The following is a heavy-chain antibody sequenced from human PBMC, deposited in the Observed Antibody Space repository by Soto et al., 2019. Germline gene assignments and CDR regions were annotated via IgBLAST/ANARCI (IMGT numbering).Heavy chain of an antibody. J-gene: IGHJ3*02. CDR1: GFKFDDYA. Sequence: VQLVESGGGLVQPGRSLRLSCAASGFKFDDYAMHWVRQAPGKGLEWVSGITWNSGTIGYVESVRGRFTISRDNAKNALYLEMNSLRDEDTAVYYCARARDYRSRAFDIWGQGTMVTVSS. V-gene: IGHV3-9*01. D-gene: IGHD4-17*01. CDR3: ARARDYRSRAFDI. CDR2: ITWNSGTI.